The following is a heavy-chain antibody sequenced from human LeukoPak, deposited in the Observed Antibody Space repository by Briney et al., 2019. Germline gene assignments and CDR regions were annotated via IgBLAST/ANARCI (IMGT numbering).Heavy chain of an antibody. CDR3: ARSGRARYCSGGSCYSGYYYYYYMDV. CDR1: GGSISSYY. CDR2: IYYSGST. J-gene: IGHJ6*03. Sequence: SETLSLTCTVSGGSISSYYWSWIRQPPGKGLEWIGYIYYSGSTNYNPSLKSRVTISVDTSKNQFSLKLSSVTAADTAVYYCARSGRARYCSGGSCYSGYYYYYYMDVWGKGTTVTISS. V-gene: IGHV4-59*01. D-gene: IGHD2-15*01.